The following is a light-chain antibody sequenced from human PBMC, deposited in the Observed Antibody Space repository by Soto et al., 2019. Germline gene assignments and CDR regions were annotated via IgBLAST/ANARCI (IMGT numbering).Light chain of an antibody. J-gene: IGKJ2*01. CDR3: QQSYSMPYT. CDR1: QRISNY. V-gene: IGKV1-39*01. CDR2: TAS. Sequence: DIQMTQSPSSLSASVGDRVTITCRSSQRISNYLNWYQQKPGKAPKLLIYTASSLQSGVPSRVSGSGSGTDFTLTISSLHPEDFANYYCQQSYSMPYTFGQGTKLEIK.